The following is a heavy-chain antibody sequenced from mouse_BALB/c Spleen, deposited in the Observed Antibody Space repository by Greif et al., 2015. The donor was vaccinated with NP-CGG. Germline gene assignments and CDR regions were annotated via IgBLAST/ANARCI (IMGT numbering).Heavy chain of an antibody. J-gene: IGHJ4*01. Sequence: EVQLQESGGGLVKPGGSLKLSCAASGFTFSDYYMYWVRQTPEKRLEWVATISDGGSYTYYPDSVKGRFTISRDNAKNNLYLQMSSLKSEDTAMDYCASMDYWGQGTSVTVSS. CDR3: ASMDY. CDR1: GFTFSDYY. V-gene: IGHV5-4*02. CDR2: ISDGGSYT.